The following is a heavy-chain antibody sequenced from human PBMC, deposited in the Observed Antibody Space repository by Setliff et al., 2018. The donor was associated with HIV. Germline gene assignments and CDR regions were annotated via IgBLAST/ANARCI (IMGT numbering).Heavy chain of an antibody. D-gene: IGHD2-15*01. CDR3: ARHVDIVVVVAAPSFDY. CDR1: GGSISSSSYY. CDR2: IYYSGST. Sequence: KPSETLSLTCTVSGGSISSSSYYWGWIRQPPGKGLEWIGSIYYSGSTYYNPSLKSRVTISVDTSKNQFSLKLSSVTAADTAFYYCARHVDIVVVVAAPSFDYWGQGTLVTVSS. J-gene: IGHJ4*02. V-gene: IGHV4-39*01.